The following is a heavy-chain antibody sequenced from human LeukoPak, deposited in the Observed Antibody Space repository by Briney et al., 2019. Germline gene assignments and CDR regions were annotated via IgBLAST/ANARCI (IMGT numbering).Heavy chain of an antibody. CDR2: IYSGGST. V-gene: IGHV3-53*01. CDR1: GASISSYF. Sequence: ETLSLTCTVSGASISSYFWSWVRQAPGKGLEWVSVIYSGGSTYYGESVKGRFTISRDNSKNTVYLQMNALRAEDSAVYYCARGTVWRLGSYGLDVWGQGTTVTVSS. D-gene: IGHD3-16*01. CDR3: ARGTVWRLGSYGLDV. J-gene: IGHJ6*02.